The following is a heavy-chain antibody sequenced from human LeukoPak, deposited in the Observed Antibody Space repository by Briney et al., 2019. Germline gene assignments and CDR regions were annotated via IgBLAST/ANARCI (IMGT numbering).Heavy chain of an antibody. D-gene: IGHD5-18*01. J-gene: IGHJ4*02. CDR3: ARELTRGYSYGLYYFDY. CDR1: GYTFTGYY. CDR2: INPNSGGT. V-gene: IGHV1-2*02. Sequence: ASVKVSCKASGYTFTGYYMHWVRQAPGQGLEWTGWINPNSGGTNYAQKFQGRVTMTRDTSISTAYMELSRLRSDDTAVYYCARELTRGYSYGLYYFDYWGQGTLVTVSS.